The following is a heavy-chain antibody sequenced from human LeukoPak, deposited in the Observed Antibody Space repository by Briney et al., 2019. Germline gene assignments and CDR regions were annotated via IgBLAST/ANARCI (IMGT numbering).Heavy chain of an antibody. D-gene: IGHD4-17*01. CDR1: GGSINNYF. Sequence: SEALSLTCTVSGGSINNYFWSWIRQPPGKGLEWIGYIHYSGYTNYSPSLKSRGTISVDTSKNQFSLKLSSVTAADTAVYYCARVRFYGARRPLDYWGQGTLVTVSS. CDR3: ARVRFYGARRPLDY. CDR2: IHYSGYT. J-gene: IGHJ4*02. V-gene: IGHV4-59*12.